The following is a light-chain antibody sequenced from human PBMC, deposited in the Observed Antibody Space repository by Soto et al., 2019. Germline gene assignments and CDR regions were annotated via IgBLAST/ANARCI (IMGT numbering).Light chain of an antibody. Sequence: TQSPFFLSASVGGRVIFTCRASQSITIYLTWYQQKPGEAPNLLIFGASTLQSGVPSRFSGSGSGTDFTLTISSLQPEDIATYYCQKYNSAPITFGQGTRLEI. V-gene: IGKV1-27*01. J-gene: IGKJ5*01. CDR3: QKYNSAPIT. CDR2: GAS. CDR1: QSITIY.